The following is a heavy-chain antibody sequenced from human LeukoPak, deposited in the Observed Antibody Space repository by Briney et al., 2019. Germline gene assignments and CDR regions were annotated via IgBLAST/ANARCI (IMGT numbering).Heavy chain of an antibody. J-gene: IGHJ4*02. D-gene: IGHD3-22*01. CDR2: IYYSGST. CDR1: GGSISSSGYY. Sequence: SETLSFTCTVSGGSISSSGYYWGWIRQPPGKGLEWIGNIYYSGSTYYNPSLKSRVTISVDTSKNQFSLKLSSVTAADTAVYYCVRIVDFWGRGTLVTVSS. CDR3: VRIVDF. V-gene: IGHV4-39*01.